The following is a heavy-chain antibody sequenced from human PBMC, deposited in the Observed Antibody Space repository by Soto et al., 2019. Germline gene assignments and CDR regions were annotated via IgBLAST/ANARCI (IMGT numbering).Heavy chain of an antibody. CDR2: ISWNHVTT. J-gene: IGHJ4*02. CDR3: AKDIDEHGTTVNNLDN. Sequence: PGGSLRLSCAASGFRFDDYAMHWVRQAPGKGLEWLSGISWNHVTTGYADSVKGRFTISRDNAKNSLLLQMNSLRAEDTAVYYCAKDIDEHGTTVNNLDNWGQGTQVTVSS. D-gene: IGHD4-17*01. V-gene: IGHV3-9*01. CDR1: GFRFDDYA.